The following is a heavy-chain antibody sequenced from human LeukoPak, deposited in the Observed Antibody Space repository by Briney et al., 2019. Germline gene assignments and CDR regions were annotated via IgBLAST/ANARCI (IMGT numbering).Heavy chain of an antibody. CDR3: ARDPTIPTVTAVNDFFS. Sequence: KPGGSLRLSCAAAGFTFSAYSMKWVRQAPGKGLEWVSSITRSSNYIYYADPVRGRFTISRDNAKNALYLQMNSLRAEDTAVYYCARDPTIPTVTAVNDFFSWGQGTLVSVSS. CDR2: ITRSSNYI. J-gene: IGHJ4*02. V-gene: IGHV3-21*01. CDR1: GFTFSAYS. D-gene: IGHD4-17*01.